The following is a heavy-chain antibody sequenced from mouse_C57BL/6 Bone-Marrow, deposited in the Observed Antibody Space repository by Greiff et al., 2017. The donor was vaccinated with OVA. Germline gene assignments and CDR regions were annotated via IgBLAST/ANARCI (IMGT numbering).Heavy chain of an antibody. CDR3: ARSERLRDYFDY. D-gene: IGHD2-2*01. CDR2: IYPGSGNI. Sequence: VHLVESGAELVRPGDSVKLSCKASGYTFTDYYISWVKQRPGQGLEWIARIYPGSGNIYYNEKFKGKATLTAEKSSSTAYMQLSSLTSDDSAVYFCARSERLRDYFDYWGQGTTLTVSS. V-gene: IGHV1-76*01. CDR1: GYTFTDYY. J-gene: IGHJ2*01.